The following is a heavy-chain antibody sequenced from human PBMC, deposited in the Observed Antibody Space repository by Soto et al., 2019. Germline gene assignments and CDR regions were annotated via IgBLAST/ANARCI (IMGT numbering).Heavy chain of an antibody. CDR2: IWYDGSNK. CDR1: GFTFSSYG. V-gene: IGHV3-33*01. D-gene: IGHD1-26*01. Sequence: QVQLVESGGGVVQPGRSLRLSCAASGFTFSSYGMHWVRQAPGKGLEWVAVIWYDGSNKYYADSVKGRFTISRDNSKNTLYLQMNSLRAEDTAVYYCAREGGGGTPYYFEYWGQGTLVTVSS. J-gene: IGHJ4*02. CDR3: AREGGGGTPYYFEY.